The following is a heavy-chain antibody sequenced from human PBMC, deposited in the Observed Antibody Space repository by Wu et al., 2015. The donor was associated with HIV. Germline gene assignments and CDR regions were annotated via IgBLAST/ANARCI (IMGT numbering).Heavy chain of an antibody. D-gene: IGHD4/OR15-4a*01. J-gene: IGHJ5*01. CDR3: ARVQFDPNYYTYFDL. Sequence: HVQLVQSGAEVKKPGSSVKVSCKIYGGNEGGTFSSHPVSWVRQAPGQRLEWMGWMNPANGHIQPAQKFQDRIKMSTDNSAHTAYMELRSLTSDDAAIYFCARVQFDPNYYTYFDLWGQGTLVTVSS. CDR1: GGNEGGTFSSHP. V-gene: IGHV1-18*04. CDR2: MNPANGHI.